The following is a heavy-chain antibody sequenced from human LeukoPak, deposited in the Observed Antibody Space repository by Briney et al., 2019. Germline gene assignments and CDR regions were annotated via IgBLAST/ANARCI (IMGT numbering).Heavy chain of an antibody. J-gene: IGHJ2*01. V-gene: IGHV3-64D*09. CDR2: ISSNGGST. Sequence: GGSLRLSCSASGFTFSTYAMHWVRQAPGKGLKDVSAISSNGGSTYYADSVKGRFTISRDNSKNTLYLQMSSLRTEDSAIYYCVKLAAPGAIWDFDLWGRGTLVTVSS. D-gene: IGHD3-10*01. CDR1: GFTFSTYA. CDR3: VKLAAPGAIWDFDL.